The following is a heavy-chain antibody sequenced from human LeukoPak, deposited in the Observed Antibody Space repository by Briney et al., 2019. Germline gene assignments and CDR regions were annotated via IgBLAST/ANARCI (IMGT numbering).Heavy chain of an antibody. CDR1: GFTFSSYG. V-gene: IGHV3-30*02. D-gene: IGHD3-3*01. Sequence: GGSLRLSCAASGFTFSSYGMHWVRQAPGKGLEWVTFIKYNGNNKYYADSVKGRFTISRDNSKNTLYLQMNSPRAEDTAVYYCAKDVSRFLEWLLTGFDFWGRGTLVTVSS. J-gene: IGHJ4*02. CDR2: IKYNGNNK. CDR3: AKDVSRFLEWLLTGFDF.